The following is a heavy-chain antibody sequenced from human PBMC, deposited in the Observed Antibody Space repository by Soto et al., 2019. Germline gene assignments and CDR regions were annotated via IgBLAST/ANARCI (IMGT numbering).Heavy chain of an antibody. CDR1: GGTFSSYA. CDR2: IIPIFGTA. Sequence: SVQVSCKASGGTFSSYAISWVRQAPGQGLEWMGGIIPIFGTANYAQKFQGRVTITADESTSTAYMELSSLRSEDTAVYYCARVRGVVIDYYGMDVWGQGTTVTVSS. V-gene: IGHV1-69*13. D-gene: IGHD3-3*01. CDR3: ARVRGVVIDYYGMDV. J-gene: IGHJ6*02.